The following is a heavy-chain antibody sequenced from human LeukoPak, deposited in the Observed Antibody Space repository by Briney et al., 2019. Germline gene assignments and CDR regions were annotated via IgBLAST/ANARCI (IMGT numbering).Heavy chain of an antibody. J-gene: IGHJ4*02. V-gene: IGHV3-30-3*01. Sequence: PGRSLGLSCAASGFTFSSFAMHWVRQAPGKGLEWVAVISYDGSDEYYADSVRGRFTTSRDNSKNSLYLQMNSLRVEDTAVYYCARGRDSGSYSSYFDYWGQGTLVTVSS. CDR1: GFTFSSFA. CDR2: ISYDGSDE. CDR3: ARGRDSGSYSSYFDY. D-gene: IGHD1-26*01.